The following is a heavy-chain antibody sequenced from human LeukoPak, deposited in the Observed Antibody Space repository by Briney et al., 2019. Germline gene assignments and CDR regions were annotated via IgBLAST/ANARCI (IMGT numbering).Heavy chain of an antibody. J-gene: IGHJ3*02. D-gene: IGHD1-26*01. CDR1: GFTFTTYW. Sequence: GGSLRLSCAASGFTFTTYWMSWVRQAPGKGLEWVANIKQDGTEKYYVDSVKGRFTISRDNAKNSLYLQMNSLRVEDTAVYYCARGRVGATLDIWGQGTMVTVSS. CDR2: IKQDGTEK. V-gene: IGHV3-7*01. CDR3: ARGRVGATLDI.